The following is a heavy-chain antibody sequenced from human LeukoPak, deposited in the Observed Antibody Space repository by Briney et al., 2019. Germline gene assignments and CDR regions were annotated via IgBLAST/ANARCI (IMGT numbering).Heavy chain of an antibody. CDR3: ARDQGSLTRSWYTGY. D-gene: IGHD6-13*01. J-gene: IGHJ4*02. Sequence: ASVKVSCKASGYTFTGYHIHWVRQAPGQGLEWWGGINPYSGDTNFAQNFQGRVTMTRDTSITTAYMDLSSLTPDDTDVYFCARDQGSLTRSWYTGYWGQGTQVTVSS. CDR1: GYTFTGYH. V-gene: IGHV1-2*02. CDR2: INPYSGDT.